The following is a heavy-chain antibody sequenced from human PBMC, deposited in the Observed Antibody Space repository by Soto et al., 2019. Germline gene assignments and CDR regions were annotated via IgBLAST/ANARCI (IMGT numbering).Heavy chain of an antibody. CDR3: ARDRGSGWYHYGMDV. D-gene: IGHD6-19*01. CDR2: IYSGGST. V-gene: IGHV3-53*01. Sequence: EVQLVESGGGLIQPGRSLRLSCAASGFTVSSNYMSWVRQAPGKGLEWVSVIYSGGSTYYADSVKGRFTISRDNSKNTLYLQMNSLRAEDTAVYYCARDRGSGWYHYGMDVWGQGTTVTVSS. CDR1: GFTVSSNY. J-gene: IGHJ6*02.